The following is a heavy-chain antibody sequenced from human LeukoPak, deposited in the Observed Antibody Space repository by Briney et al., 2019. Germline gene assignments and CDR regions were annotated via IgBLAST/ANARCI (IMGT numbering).Heavy chain of an antibody. V-gene: IGHV1-69*04. CDR3: ARGPKYSSGSDY. J-gene: IGHJ4*02. CDR1: GGTFSSYA. D-gene: IGHD6-19*01. Sequence: GASVKVSCKASGGTFSSYAISWVRQAPGQGLEWMGRIIPILGIANYAQKFQGRVTITADKSTSTAYMELSSLRSEDTAVYYCARGPKYSSGSDYWGQGTLVTVSS. CDR2: IIPILGIA.